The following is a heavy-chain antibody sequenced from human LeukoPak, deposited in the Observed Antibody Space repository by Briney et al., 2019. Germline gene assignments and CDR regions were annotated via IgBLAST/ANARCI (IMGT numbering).Heavy chain of an antibody. CDR2: IIPIFGTA. CDR3: ARVPNYYDSSGYSFYAFDI. J-gene: IGHJ3*02. D-gene: IGHD3-22*01. CDR1: GGTFSSYA. Sequence: ASVKVSCKASGGTFSSYAISWVRQAPGQGLGWMGGIIPIFGTANYAQKFQGRVTITTDESTSTAYMELSSLRSEDTAVYYCARVPNYYDSSGYSFYAFDIWGQGTMVTVSS. V-gene: IGHV1-69*05.